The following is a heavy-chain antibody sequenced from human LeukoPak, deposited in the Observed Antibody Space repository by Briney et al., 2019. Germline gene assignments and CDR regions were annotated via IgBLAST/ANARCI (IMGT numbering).Heavy chain of an antibody. CDR2: INSDGSST. V-gene: IGHV3-74*01. Sequence: QPGGSLRLSCAASGFTVSSNYMSWVRQAPGKGRVWVSRINSDGSSTSYADSVKGRFTISRDNAKNTLYLQMNSLRAEDTAVYYCARGRYCSGGSCYGRWFDPWGQGTLVTVSS. CDR3: ARGRYCSGGSCYGRWFDP. D-gene: IGHD2-15*01. J-gene: IGHJ5*02. CDR1: GFTVSSNY.